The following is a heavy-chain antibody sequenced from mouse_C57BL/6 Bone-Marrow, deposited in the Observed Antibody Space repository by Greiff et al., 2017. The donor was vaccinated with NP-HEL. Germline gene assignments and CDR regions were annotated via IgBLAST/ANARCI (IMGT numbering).Heavy chain of an antibody. J-gene: IGHJ2*01. Sequence: QVQLQQPGAELVRPGTSVKLSCKASGYTFTSYWMHWVKQRPGQGLEWIGVIDPSDSYTNYNQKFKGKATLTVDTSSSTAYMQLSSLTSEDSAVYYCARCGTADDWGQGTTLTVSS. CDR3: ARCGTADD. CDR2: IDPSDSYT. D-gene: IGHD1-2*01. V-gene: IGHV1-59*01. CDR1: GYTFTSYW.